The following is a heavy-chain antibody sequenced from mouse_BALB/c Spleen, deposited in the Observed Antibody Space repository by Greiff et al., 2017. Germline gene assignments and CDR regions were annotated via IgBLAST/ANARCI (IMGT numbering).Heavy chain of an antibody. J-gene: IGHJ1*01. Sequence: QVQLKQSGAELARPGPSVKMSCKASGYTFTSYTMHWVKQRPGQGLEWIGYINPSSGYTNYNQKFKDKATLTADKSSSTAYMQLSSLTSEDSAVYYCARYGKGDWYFDVWGAGTTVTVSS. CDR1: GYTFTSYT. D-gene: IGHD1-1*01. V-gene: IGHV1-4*01. CDR3: ARYGKGDWYFDV. CDR2: INPSSGYT.